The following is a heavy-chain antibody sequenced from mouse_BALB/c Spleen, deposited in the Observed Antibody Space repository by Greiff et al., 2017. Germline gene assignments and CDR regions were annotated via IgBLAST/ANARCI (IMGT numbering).Heavy chain of an antibody. J-gene: IGHJ3*01. CDR3: ARDDYRFAY. CDR2: INPYNGAT. V-gene: IGHV1-31*01. D-gene: IGHD2-4*01. Sequence: EVKLQQSGPELVKPGASVKISCKASGYSFTGYYMHWVKQSHVKSLEWIGRINPYNGATSYNQNFKDKASLTVDKSSSTAYMELHSLTSEDSAVYYCARDDYRFAYWGQGTLVTVSA. CDR1: GYSFTGYY.